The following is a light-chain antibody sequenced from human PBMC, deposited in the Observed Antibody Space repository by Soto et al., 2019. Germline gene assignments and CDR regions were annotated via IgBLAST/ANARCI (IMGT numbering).Light chain of an antibody. V-gene: IGLV3-21*02. CDR2: EDS. J-gene: IGLJ1*01. CDR3: QVWASSSYHYV. Sequence: SYHLSQQTSVSSAPGPTARITRVGNKIGSKSLHWYDRKPGPAPVLVVYEDSDRTSGIPERFSGSNSGNTATLTISGVEAGYEADYYCQVWASSSYHYVFGPGTKVTVL. CDR1: KIGSKS.